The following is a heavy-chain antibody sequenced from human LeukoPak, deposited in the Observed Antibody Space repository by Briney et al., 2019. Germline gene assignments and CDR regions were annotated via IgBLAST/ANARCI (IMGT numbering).Heavy chain of an antibody. CDR3: ARIMDAVVTPGSDY. CDR2: ISSSSSYI. Sequence: PGGSLRLSCAASGFTFSSYSMNWVRQAPGKGLEWVSSISSSSSYIYCADSVKGRFTISRDNAKNSLYLQMNSLRAEDTAVYYCARIMDAVVTPGSDYWGQGTLVTVSS. V-gene: IGHV3-21*01. D-gene: IGHD4-23*01. CDR1: GFTFSSYS. J-gene: IGHJ4*02.